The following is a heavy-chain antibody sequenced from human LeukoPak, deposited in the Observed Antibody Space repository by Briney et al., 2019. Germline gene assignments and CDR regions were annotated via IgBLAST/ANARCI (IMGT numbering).Heavy chain of an antibody. J-gene: IGHJ4*02. CDR3: AREGVLLWFGEYHPFDY. CDR1: GGSISSYY. V-gene: IGHV4-59*12. D-gene: IGHD3-10*01. CDR2: IYYSGST. Sequence: SETLSLTCTVSGGSISSYYWSWIRQPPGKGLEWIGYIYYSGSTNYNPSLKSRVTISVDTSKNQFSLKLSSVTAADTAVYYCAREGVLLWFGEYHPFDYWGQGTLVTVSS.